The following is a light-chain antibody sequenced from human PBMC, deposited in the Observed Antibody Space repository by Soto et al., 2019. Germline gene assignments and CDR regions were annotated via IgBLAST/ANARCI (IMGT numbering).Light chain of an antibody. V-gene: IGKV1-27*01. CDR1: QGISNY. CDR2: AAS. J-gene: IGKJ1*01. CDR3: QQTYSTTWT. Sequence: DIQITQSPSSLSASVGDRVTITCRASQGISNYLAWYQQKPGKVPKILIYAASTLQSGVPSRFSGSGSGTDFALTINSLQPEDFATIYCQQTYSTTWTFGQGTQVDIK.